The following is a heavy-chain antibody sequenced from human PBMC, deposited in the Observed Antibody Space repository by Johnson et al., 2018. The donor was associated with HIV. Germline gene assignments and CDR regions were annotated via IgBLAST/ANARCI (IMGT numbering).Heavy chain of an antibody. V-gene: IGHV3-7*01. Sequence: VQLVESGGGVVQPGRSLRLSCAASGFTFSSYWMSWVRQAPGKGLEWVANIKQDGSEKYYVDSVKGRFTISRDNAKNSLYLQMNSLRAEDTAVYYCASGGGYEADDAFDIWGQGTMVTVSS. CDR1: GFTFSSYW. CDR2: IKQDGSEK. D-gene: IGHD1-26*01. CDR3: ASGGGYEADDAFDI. J-gene: IGHJ3*02.